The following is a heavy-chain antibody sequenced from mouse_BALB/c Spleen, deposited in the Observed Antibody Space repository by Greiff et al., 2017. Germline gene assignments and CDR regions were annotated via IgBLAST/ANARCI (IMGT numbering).Heavy chain of an antibody. Sequence: VKLVESGAELARPGASVKLSCKASGYTFTSYWMQWVKQRPGQGLEWIGAIYPGDGDTRYTQKFKGKATLTADKSSSTAYMQLSSLASEDSAVYYCAKLGQRDYFDYWGQGTTLTVSS. CDR3: AKLGQRDYFDY. V-gene: IGHV1-87*01. CDR1: GYTFTSYW. CDR2: IYPGDGDT. D-gene: IGHD4-1*01. J-gene: IGHJ2*01.